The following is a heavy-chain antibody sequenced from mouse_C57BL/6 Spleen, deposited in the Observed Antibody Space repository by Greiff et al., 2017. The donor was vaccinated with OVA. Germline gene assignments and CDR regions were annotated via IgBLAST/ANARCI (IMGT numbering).Heavy chain of an antibody. CDR2: IYPGDGDT. J-gene: IGHJ3*01. Sequence: QVQLQQPGAELVKPGASVKISCKASGYAFSSYWMNWVKQRPGKGLEWIGQIYPGDGDTNYNRQFKGKATLTADKSSSTAYMQLSSLTSEDSAVYFCARDYGSSYPSWFAYWGQGALVTVSA. CDR3: ARDYGSSYPSWFAY. CDR1: GYAFSSYW. V-gene: IGHV1-80*01. D-gene: IGHD1-1*01.